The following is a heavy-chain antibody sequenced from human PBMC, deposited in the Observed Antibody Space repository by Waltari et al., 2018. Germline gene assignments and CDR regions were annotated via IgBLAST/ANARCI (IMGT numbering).Heavy chain of an antibody. CDR1: W. CDR2: ITSDGSRT. CDR3: ASHRPGGYGMDV. J-gene: IGHJ6*02. D-gene: IGHD2-15*01. Sequence: WLCWFRQVPGQGLVVVSTITSDGSRTRYADSVKGRFTISRDNAKNTLYLQTNSLRAEDTAVYYCASHRPGGYGMDVRGHGTTVTVSS. V-gene: IGHV3-74*01.